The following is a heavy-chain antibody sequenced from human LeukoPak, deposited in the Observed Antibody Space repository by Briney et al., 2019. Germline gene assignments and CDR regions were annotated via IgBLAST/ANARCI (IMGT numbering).Heavy chain of an antibody. CDR1: GFTFDDYG. V-gene: IGHV3-20*04. CDR3: ARSMTTVTTRFFDL. Sequence: PGGSLRLSCAASGFTFDDYGMNWVRQAPGKGLEWVSYITWNGVGTAYADSMKGRFTVSRDNVKNSLFLQMDSLRAEDTALYYCARSMTTVTTRFFDLWGRGTLVTVSS. CDR2: ITWNGVGT. J-gene: IGHJ2*01. D-gene: IGHD4-17*01.